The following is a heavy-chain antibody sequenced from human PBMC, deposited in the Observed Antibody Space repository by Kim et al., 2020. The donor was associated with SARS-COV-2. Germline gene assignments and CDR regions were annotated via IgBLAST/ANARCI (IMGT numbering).Heavy chain of an antibody. D-gene: IGHD3-9*01. Sequence: GGSLTLSCAASGFTFSSYSMNWVRQAPGKGLEWGSYISSSSTIYDADSVKGRFTISRDNAKNSLYLQMNSLRDEDTAMYHCARVHYDILTGYYVGYDYWGQSTLVTV. V-gene: IGHV3-48*02. J-gene: IGHJ4*02. CDR1: GFTFSSYS. CDR2: ISSSSTI. CDR3: ARVHYDILTGYYVGYDY.